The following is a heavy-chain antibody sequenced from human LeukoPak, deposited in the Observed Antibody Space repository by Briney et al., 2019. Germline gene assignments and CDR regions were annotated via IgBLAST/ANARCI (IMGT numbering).Heavy chain of an antibody. CDR1: GYIFTSYD. CDR2: INPNSGNT. D-gene: IGHD3-3*01. Sequence: GASVKVSCKSSGYIFTSYDINWVRQAPGQGLEWMGWINPNSGNTAYAQKFQGRVTMTRSTSITTAYMELSSLRSDDTAVYYCARGPRITIFGVVMANDAFDIWGQGTMVTVSS. CDR3: ARGPRITIFGVVMANDAFDI. J-gene: IGHJ3*02. V-gene: IGHV1-8*01.